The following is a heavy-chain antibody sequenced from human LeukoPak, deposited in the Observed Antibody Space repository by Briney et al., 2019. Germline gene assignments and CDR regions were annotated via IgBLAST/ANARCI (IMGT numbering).Heavy chain of an antibody. CDR2: VSQSGGA. CDR3: AGSYGGNAVGPFDI. Sequence: SETLSLTCAVSGGSFSGYHWSWIRQTPGKGLEWIGEVSQSGGASYNPSLKSRVTISVGTSKNHFSLKLNSVTAADTAMYYCAGSYGGNAVGPFDIWGQGTTVIVSS. CDR1: GGSFSGYH. V-gene: IGHV4-34*01. D-gene: IGHD4-23*01. J-gene: IGHJ3*02.